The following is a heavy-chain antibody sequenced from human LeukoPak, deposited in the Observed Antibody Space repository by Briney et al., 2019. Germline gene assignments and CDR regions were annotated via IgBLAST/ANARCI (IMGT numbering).Heavy chain of an antibody. J-gene: IGHJ5*02. CDR1: GGTFSSYA. Sequence: SVKVSCKASGGTFSSYAISWVRQAPGQGLEWMGGIIPIFGTANYAQKFQGRVTMTTDRSANTAYMELRSLTSGDTAVYYCAKAPFTNWSGWFDPWGQGTLVTVSS. CDR2: IIPIFGTA. CDR3: AKAPFTNWSGWFDP. V-gene: IGHV1-69*05. D-gene: IGHD7-27*01.